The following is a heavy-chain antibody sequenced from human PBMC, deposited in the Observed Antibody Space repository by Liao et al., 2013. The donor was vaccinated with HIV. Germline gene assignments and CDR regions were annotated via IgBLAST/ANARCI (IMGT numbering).Heavy chain of an antibody. J-gene: IGHJ3*02. CDR1: GGSFSGYY. CDR2: INHSGST. CDR3: ATLNRGAFDI. D-gene: IGHD1-14*01. V-gene: IGHV4-34*01. Sequence: QVQLQQWGAGLLKPSETLSLTCAVYGGSFSGYYWSWIRQPPGKGLEWIGEINHSGSTNYNPSLKSRVTISVDTSKNQFSLKLSSVTAADTAVYYCATLNRGAFDIWGQGTMVTVSS.